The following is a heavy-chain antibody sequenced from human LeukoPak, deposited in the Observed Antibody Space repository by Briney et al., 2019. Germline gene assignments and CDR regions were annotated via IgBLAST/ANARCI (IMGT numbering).Heavy chain of an antibody. CDR2: ISPDGSIT. V-gene: IGHV3-74*01. CDR1: GFTFSNYW. J-gene: IGHJ4*02. CDR3: ANMNPLAQ. D-gene: IGHD1-14*01. Sequence: GGPLRISCVASGFTFSNYWMHWVRQAPGKGLVWVSRISPDGSITTYADSVRGRFTISRDNAKNTLFLQVSTLRADDTAVYFCANMNPLAQWGQGTLVTVSS.